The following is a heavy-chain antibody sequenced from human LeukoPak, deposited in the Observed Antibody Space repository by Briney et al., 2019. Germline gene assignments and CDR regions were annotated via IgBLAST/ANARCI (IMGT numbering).Heavy chain of an antibody. CDR1: GFTFSSYS. CDR3: ARPLMYYYGSETYFWFDP. CDR2: ISSSSSYI. J-gene: IGHJ5*02. D-gene: IGHD3-10*01. Sequence: GGSLRLPCAVSGFTFSSYSMNWVRQAPGKGLEWVSSISSSSSYIYYADSVKGRFTISRDNAKNSLYLQMNSLRAEDTAVYYCARPLMYYYGSETYFWFDPWGQGTLVTVSS. V-gene: IGHV3-21*01.